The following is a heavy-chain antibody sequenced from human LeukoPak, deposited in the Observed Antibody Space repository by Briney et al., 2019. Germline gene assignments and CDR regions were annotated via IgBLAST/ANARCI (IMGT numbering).Heavy chain of an antibody. CDR3: ARGGYSPVDH. V-gene: IGHV3-74*01. J-gene: IGHJ4*02. CDR2: INDDGSVR. D-gene: IGHD6-13*01. CDR1: GFTFNSYW. Sequence: GGSLRLSRAASGFTFNSYWMHWVRQSPGKGLVWVSDINDDGSVRRYGDSVKGRFTISRDNAENVLYLQVNNMQAEDTAIYFCARGGYSPVDHWGQGTLVTV.